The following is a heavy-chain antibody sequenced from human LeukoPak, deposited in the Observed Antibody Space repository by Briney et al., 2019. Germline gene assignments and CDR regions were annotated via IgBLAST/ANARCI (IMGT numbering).Heavy chain of an antibody. CDR2: IYTTGST. CDR1: GDSIRNYY. J-gene: IGHJ5*02. V-gene: IGHV4-4*07. D-gene: IGHD2-2*01. CDR3: AKGPVPGAMDWFDP. Sequence: SETLSLTCNVSGDSIRNYYWSWIRQSAGKGLEWIGRIYTTGSTNYNPSLRSRVTISVDTSKNQFSLKMTSVTAADTAVYYCAKGPVPGAMDWFDPWGQGNLVTVAS.